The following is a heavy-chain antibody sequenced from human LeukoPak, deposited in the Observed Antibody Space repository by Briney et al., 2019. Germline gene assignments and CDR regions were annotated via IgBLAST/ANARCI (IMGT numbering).Heavy chain of an antibody. CDR3: AKPYVRGQWLAKFDY. CDR2: ISGSGGST. D-gene: IGHD6-19*01. V-gene: IGHV3-23*01. Sequence: PGRSLRLSCAASGFTFSSYAMSWVRQAPGKGLEWVSAISGSGGSTYYADSVKGRFTISRDNSKNTLYLQMNSLRAEDTAVYYCAKPYVRGQWLAKFDYWGQGTLVTVSS. J-gene: IGHJ4*02. CDR1: GFTFSSYA.